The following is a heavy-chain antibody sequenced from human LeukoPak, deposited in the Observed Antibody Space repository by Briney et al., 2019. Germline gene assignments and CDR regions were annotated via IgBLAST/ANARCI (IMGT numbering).Heavy chain of an antibody. CDR1: GFTFISYS. CDR2: MSSRSSYT. J-gene: IGHJ4*02. CDR3: ARDTVVPNAY. V-gene: IGHV3-21*01. D-gene: IGHD4-23*01. Sequence: GGCLRLSCAASGFTFISYSMNWVRQAPGKGLGWVSSMSSRSSYTYSADSVKGRSTNSRDNPKNPLYLQMSRLSAEDTAVYYCARDTVVPNAYWGQGTLVTVSS.